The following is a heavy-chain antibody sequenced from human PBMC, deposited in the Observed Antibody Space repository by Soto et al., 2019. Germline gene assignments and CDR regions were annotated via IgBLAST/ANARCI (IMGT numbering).Heavy chain of an antibody. J-gene: IGHJ4*02. D-gene: IGHD1-26*01. CDR3: ARGPRREYSGSYYARPVDY. CDR1: GFTFSSYS. CDR2: ISSSSSTI. Sequence: GGSLRLSCAASGFTFSSYSMNWVRQAPGKGLEWVSYISSSSSTIYYADSVKGRFTISRDNAKNSLYLQMNSLRDEDTAVYYCARGPRREYSGSYYARPVDYWGQGTLVTVSS. V-gene: IGHV3-48*02.